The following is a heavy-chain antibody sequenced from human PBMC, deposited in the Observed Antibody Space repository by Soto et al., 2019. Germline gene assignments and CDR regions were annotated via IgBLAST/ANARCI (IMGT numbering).Heavy chain of an antibody. D-gene: IGHD5-12*01. CDR1: GYTFTSYG. CDR2: ISAYNGNT. J-gene: IGHJ4*02. V-gene: IGHV1-18*01. Sequence: GASVKVSCKASGYTFTSYGISWVRQAPGQGLEWMGWISAYNGNTNYAQKLQGRVTMTADTSTSTAYMELRGLRSDDTAVYYFARVLINIVATAYFDYWGQGTLVTVSS. CDR3: ARVLINIVATAYFDY.